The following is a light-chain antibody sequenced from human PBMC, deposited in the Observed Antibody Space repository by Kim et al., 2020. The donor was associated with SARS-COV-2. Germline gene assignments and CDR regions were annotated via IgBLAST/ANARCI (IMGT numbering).Light chain of an antibody. CDR3: GSYAGSSTPNWV. V-gene: IGLV2-23*01. J-gene: IGLJ3*02. CDR1: SGSDRGCNL. CDR2: GGS. Sequence: TFSCCSSGSDRGCNLVSWYQQRPGEAPKLMIYGGSKRPSGVSNRFSGSKSGNTASLAISGLQAEDEADYYCGSYAGSSTPNWVFGGGTQLTVL.